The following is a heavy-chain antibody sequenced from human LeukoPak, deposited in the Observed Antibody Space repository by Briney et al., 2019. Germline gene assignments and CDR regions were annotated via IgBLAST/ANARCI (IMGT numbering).Heavy chain of an antibody. CDR3: ARAECYSYGPAGGPKATSYYYYMDV. J-gene: IGHJ6*03. V-gene: IGHV3-21*01. CDR1: GFTFSSYS. Sequence: PGGSLRLSCAASGFTFSSYSMNWVRQAPGKGLEWVSSISSSSSYIYYADSVKGRFTISRDNAKNSLYLQMNSLRAEDTAVYYCARAECYSYGPAGGPKATSYYYYMDVWGKGTTVTVSS. D-gene: IGHD5-18*01. CDR2: ISSSSSYI.